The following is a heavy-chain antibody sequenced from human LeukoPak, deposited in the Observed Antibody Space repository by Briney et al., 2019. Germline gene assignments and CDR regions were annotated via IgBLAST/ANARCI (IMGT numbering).Heavy chain of an antibody. D-gene: IGHD3-16*01. CDR3: ARGEGGNFDY. Sequence: PGGSLRLSCAASGFTFRSYRMSWVRQAPGKGLEWVANIKHDGSEKYYVDSVKGRFTISRDNAKSSLYMQMNSLGAEDTAFYYCARGEGGNFDYWGQGTLVTVSS. V-gene: IGHV3-7*04. J-gene: IGHJ4*02. CDR1: GFTFRSYR. CDR2: IKHDGSEK.